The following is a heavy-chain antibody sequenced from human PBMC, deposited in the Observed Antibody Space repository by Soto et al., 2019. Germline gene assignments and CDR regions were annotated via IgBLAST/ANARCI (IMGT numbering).Heavy chain of an antibody. Sequence: SETLSLTCAVSGVSVTNGDYYWTWMRQSPGKGLEWVGNIYYTETTNYNPSLNSRLSISIDTSRNQFSLQLTSVTAADTAIYYCARQRRGGYWFDPWGQGTLVTVSS. CDR1: GVSVTNGDYY. CDR2: IYYTETT. J-gene: IGHJ5*02. CDR3: ARQRRGGYWFDP. V-gene: IGHV4-30-4*01.